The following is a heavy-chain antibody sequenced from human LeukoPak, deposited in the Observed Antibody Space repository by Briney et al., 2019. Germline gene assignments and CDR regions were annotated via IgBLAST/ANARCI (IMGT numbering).Heavy chain of an antibody. V-gene: IGHV3-30*18. CDR2: ISYDGSNK. D-gene: IGHD3-22*01. CDR3: AKEEGKRKYYYDSSGYYYPDLFDY. CDR1: GFTFSSYG. Sequence: PGGSLRLSCAASGFTFSSYGMHWVRQAPGKGLEWVAVISYDGSNKYYADSVKGRCTISRDNSKNTLYLQMNSLRAEDTAVYYCAKEEGKRKYYYDSSGYYYPDLFDYWGQGTLVAVSS. J-gene: IGHJ4*02.